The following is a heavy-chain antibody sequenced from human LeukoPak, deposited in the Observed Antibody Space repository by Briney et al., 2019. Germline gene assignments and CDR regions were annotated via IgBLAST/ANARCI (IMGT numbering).Heavy chain of an antibody. D-gene: IGHD3-10*01. V-gene: IGHV4-59*11. J-gene: IGHJ4*02. CDR3: ARYRRDKTYFLDF. CDR2: VYYTGST. CDR1: GASISDHY. Sequence: PSETLSLTCSVSGASISDHYWTWLRQPPGKGLELIGYVYYTGSTNYNPSLESRVTISMDTSRNQFSLKLTSVTTADTAIYYCARYRRDKTYFLDFWGQGTLVTVSS.